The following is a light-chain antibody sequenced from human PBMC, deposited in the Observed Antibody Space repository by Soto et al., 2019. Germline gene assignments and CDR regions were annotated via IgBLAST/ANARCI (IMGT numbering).Light chain of an antibody. CDR3: QQHHTFWT. CDR1: QTISNW. CDR2: DAS. Sequence: DIQMTQSPSTLSASVGDRVTITCRASQTISNWLAWYQQKPGKAPKLLIYDASILESGVPSRFSGSGSGTEFTLTISGLQPDDSATYYCQQHHTFWTFGQGTKVDIK. J-gene: IGKJ1*01. V-gene: IGKV1-5*01.